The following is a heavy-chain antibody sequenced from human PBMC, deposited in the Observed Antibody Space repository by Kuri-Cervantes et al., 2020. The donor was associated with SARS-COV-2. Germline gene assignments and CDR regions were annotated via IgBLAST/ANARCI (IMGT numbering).Heavy chain of an antibody. CDR1: GFTFSSYG. V-gene: IGHV3-30*18. CDR2: ISYDGSNK. Sequence: GESLKISCAASGFTFSSYGMHWVRQAPGKGLEWVAVISYDGSNKYYADSVKGRFTISRDNSKNTLYLQMNSLRAEDTAVYYCAKDPGERYCYDTEPYYFDYWGQGTLVHVSS. D-gene: IGHD3-22*01. J-gene: IGHJ4*02. CDR3: AKDPGERYCYDTEPYYFDY.